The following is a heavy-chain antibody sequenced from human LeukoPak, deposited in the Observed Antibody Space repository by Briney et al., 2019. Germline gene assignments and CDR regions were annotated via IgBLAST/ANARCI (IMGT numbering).Heavy chain of an antibody. Sequence: PGGSLRLSCAASGFTYSSYAMSWVRQAPGKGLEWVSAISGSGGSTYYADSVKGRFTISRDNSKNTLYLQMNSLRAEDTAVYYCTGWFGELFALGSWGQGTLVTVSS. CDR3: TGWFGELFALGS. J-gene: IGHJ4*02. V-gene: IGHV3-23*01. D-gene: IGHD3-10*01. CDR2: ISGSGGST. CDR1: GFTYSSYA.